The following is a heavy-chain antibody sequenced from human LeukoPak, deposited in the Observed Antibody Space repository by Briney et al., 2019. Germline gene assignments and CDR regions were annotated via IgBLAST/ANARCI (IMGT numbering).Heavy chain of an antibody. CDR3: ARGLSSLRYLDYYGMDV. Sequence: PGGSLRLSCAASGFTVSSYGMHWVRQAPGKGREWVAVIWYDGSNKYYADSVKGRFTISRDNSKNTLYLQMNSLRAEDTAVYYCARGLSSLRYLDYYGMDVWGQGTTVTVSS. CDR2: IWYDGSNK. CDR1: GFTVSSYG. J-gene: IGHJ6*02. D-gene: IGHD3-9*01. V-gene: IGHV3-33*01.